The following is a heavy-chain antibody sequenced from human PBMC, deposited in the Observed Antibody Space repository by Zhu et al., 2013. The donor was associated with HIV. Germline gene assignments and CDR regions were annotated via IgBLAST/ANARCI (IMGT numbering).Heavy chain of an antibody. CDR1: GYTFTSYY. CDR3: ARTLPLRFLERQEYYYYGMDV. D-gene: IGHD3-3*01. J-gene: IGHJ6*02. Sequence: QVQLVQSGAEVKKPGASVKVSCKASGYTFTSYYMHWVRQAPGQGLEWMGIINPSGGSTSYAQKFQGRVTMTRDTSTSTVYMELSSLRSEDTAVYYCARTLPLRFLERQEYYYYGMDVWGQGTTVTVSS. V-gene: IGHV1-46*01. CDR2: INPSGGST.